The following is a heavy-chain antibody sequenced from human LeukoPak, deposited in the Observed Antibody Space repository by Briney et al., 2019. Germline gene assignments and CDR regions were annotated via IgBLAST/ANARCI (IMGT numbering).Heavy chain of an antibody. Sequence: PGGSLRLSCAVSGFTFSSYSMNWVRQAPGKGLEWVSSISSSSSYIYYADSVKGRFTISRDNAKNSLYLQMNSLRAEDTAVYYCARDQNYYDSSGGFDYWGQGTLVTVSS. J-gene: IGHJ4*02. V-gene: IGHV3-21*01. CDR3: ARDQNYYDSSGGFDY. D-gene: IGHD3-22*01. CDR2: ISSSSSYI. CDR1: GFTFSSYS.